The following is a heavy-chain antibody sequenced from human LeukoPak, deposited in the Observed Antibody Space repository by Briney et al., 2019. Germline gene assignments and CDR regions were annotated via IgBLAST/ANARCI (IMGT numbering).Heavy chain of an antibody. J-gene: IGHJ4*02. V-gene: IGHV3-23*01. CDR2: IGGSGSPK. CDR3: VKDFDY. Sequence: QPGGSLRLSCAASGFTFSNYAMSWVRQTPGKGLEWVSTIGGSGSPKFYTDSVKGRFTISRDNSRNTLHLQMNSLSAEDSAIYYCVKDFDYWGQGTPVTVSS. CDR1: GFTFSNYA.